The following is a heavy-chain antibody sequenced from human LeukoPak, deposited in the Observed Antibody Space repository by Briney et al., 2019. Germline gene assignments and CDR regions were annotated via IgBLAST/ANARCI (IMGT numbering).Heavy chain of an antibody. CDR3: ARGACSSTSCYGFYYYGMDV. Sequence: PGGSLRLSCAASGFSVSTNYMSWVRQAPEKGLEWVSVIYSGGSTYYAESVKGRFTISRDNSKNTLYLQMNSLRAEDTAVYYCARGACSSTSCYGFYYYGMDVWGQGTTVTVSS. D-gene: IGHD2-2*01. V-gene: IGHV3-66*01. J-gene: IGHJ6*02. CDR1: GFSVSTNY. CDR2: IYSGGST.